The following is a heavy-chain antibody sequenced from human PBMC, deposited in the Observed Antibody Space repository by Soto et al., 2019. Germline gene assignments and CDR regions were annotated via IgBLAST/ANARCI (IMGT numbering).Heavy chain of an antibody. CDR3: ARDGTTGTANYHYAMDV. D-gene: IGHD4-17*01. CDR1: GFTLSSYH. Sequence: GGSLRLSCVASGFTLSSYHMDWVRQAPGKGLEWISYIHASSISNIYYADSVKGRFTISRDNAKNSLYLQMDSLRAEDTAVYYCARDGTTGTANYHYAMDVWGQGTTVTVSS. V-gene: IGHV3-48*03. J-gene: IGHJ6*02. CDR2: IHASSISNI.